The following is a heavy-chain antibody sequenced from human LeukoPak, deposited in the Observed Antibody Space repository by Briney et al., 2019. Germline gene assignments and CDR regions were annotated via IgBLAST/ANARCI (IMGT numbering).Heavy chain of an antibody. D-gene: IGHD3-10*01. CDR1: GFTFSKYG. Sequence: GGSLRLSCAASGFTFSKYGMHWVRQAPGKGLQWLALISYDGADQYYADSVKGQFTISRDNSKSTLYLQINSLRTEDTATYYCVRGVNIRGQGTLVIVSS. CDR2: ISYDGADQ. V-gene: IGHV3-30*03. CDR3: VRGVNI. J-gene: IGHJ4*02.